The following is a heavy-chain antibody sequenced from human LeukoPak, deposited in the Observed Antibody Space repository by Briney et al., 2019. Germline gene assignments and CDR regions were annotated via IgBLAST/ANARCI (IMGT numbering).Heavy chain of an antibody. J-gene: IGHJ4*02. V-gene: IGHV1-69*05. Sequence: SVKVSCKASGGTFSSYAISWVRQAPGQGLEWMGRIIPIFGTANYAQKFQGRVTITTDESTSTAYMELSSLRSEDTAVYYCARPSYDSSGRIRGYFDYWGQGTLVTVSS. CDR2: IIPIFGTA. CDR1: GGTFSSYA. D-gene: IGHD3-22*01. CDR3: ARPSYDSSGRIRGYFDY.